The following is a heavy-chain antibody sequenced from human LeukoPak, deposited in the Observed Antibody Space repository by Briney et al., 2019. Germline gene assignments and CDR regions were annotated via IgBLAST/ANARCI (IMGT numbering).Heavy chain of an antibody. D-gene: IGHD5-18*01. CDR2: IIPIFGTA. J-gene: IGHJ6*03. CDR1: GGTFSSYA. V-gene: IGHV1-69*05. Sequence: GASVKVSCEASGGTFSSYAISWVRQAPGQGLEWMGGIIPIFGTANYAQKFQGRVTITTDESTSTAYMELSSLRSEDTAVYYCARDVTDSLPWYYYMDVWGKGTTVTVSS. CDR3: ARDVTDSLPWYYYMDV.